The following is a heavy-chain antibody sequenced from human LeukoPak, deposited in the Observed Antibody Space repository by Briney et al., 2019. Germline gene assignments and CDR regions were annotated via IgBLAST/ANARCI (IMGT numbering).Heavy chain of an antibody. D-gene: IGHD6-6*01. Sequence: SETLSLSCTVSGGSISSSSNYWGWIRQPPGKGLEWIVSIYYSGSTYYNPSLKSRVTISVDTSKNQFSLKLSSVTAADTAVDYCARYLIAALHEAFDIWGQGTMVTVSS. CDR1: GGSISSSSNY. CDR2: IYYSGST. CDR3: ARYLIAALHEAFDI. J-gene: IGHJ3*02. V-gene: IGHV4-39*01.